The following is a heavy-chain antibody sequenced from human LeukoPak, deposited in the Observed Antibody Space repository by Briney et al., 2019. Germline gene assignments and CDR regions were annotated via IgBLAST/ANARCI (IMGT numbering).Heavy chain of an antibody. CDR2: IIPIFGTA. CDR3: ARDPIVVVITIGAFDI. Sequence: SVKVSCKASGGTFSSYAISWVRQAPGQGVEWMGRIIPIFGTANYAQKFQGRVTITADKSTSTAYMELSSLRSEDTAVYYCARDPIVVVITIGAFDIWGQGTMVTVSS. D-gene: IGHD3-22*01. J-gene: IGHJ3*02. CDR1: GGTFSSYA. V-gene: IGHV1-69*06.